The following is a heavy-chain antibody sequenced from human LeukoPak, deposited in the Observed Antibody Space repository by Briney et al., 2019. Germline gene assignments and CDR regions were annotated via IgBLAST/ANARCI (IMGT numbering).Heavy chain of an antibody. CDR3: ARDYKGRIAAADSV. CDR1: GGTFSSYD. CDR2: IIPIFGTA. J-gene: IGHJ4*02. D-gene: IGHD6-13*01. Sequence: SVKVSCKASGGTFSSYDISWVRQAPGQGLEWMGRIIPIFGTANYAQKFQGRVTITTDESTSTAYMELSSLRSEDTAVYYCARDYKGRIAAADSVWGQGTLVTVSS. V-gene: IGHV1-69*05.